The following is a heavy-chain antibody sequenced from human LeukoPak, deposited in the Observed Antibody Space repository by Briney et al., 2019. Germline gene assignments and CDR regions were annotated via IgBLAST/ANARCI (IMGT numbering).Heavy chain of an antibody. CDR1: GYTLKNYG. V-gene: IGHV1-18*04. CDR2: ISTFNGNT. Sequence: ASVKVSCKASGYTLKNYGISWVRQAPGQGLEWMGWISTFNGNTKHAQKVQGRLTLTADASTSTAYMELRGLRCDDTAVYYCARNPSNTSGWYIWFDFWGQGTLVTVSA. J-gene: IGHJ5*01. D-gene: IGHD6-19*01. CDR3: ARNPSNTSGWYIWFDF.